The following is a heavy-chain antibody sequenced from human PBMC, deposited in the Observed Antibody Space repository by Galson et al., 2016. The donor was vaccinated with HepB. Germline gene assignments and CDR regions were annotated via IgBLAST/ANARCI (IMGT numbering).Heavy chain of an antibody. Sequence: SLRLSCAASGFTFSDSAMHWVRQASGKGLEWVGRIRSKAHTYATAYAASVKGRFTISRDDSKNTAYLQMNSLTADDTAIYYCVQGSTAPAVWGKGTTVTVSS. D-gene: IGHD1-1*01. V-gene: IGHV3-73*01. CDR3: VQGSTAPAV. J-gene: IGHJ6*04. CDR1: GFTFSDSA. CDR2: IRSKAHTYAT.